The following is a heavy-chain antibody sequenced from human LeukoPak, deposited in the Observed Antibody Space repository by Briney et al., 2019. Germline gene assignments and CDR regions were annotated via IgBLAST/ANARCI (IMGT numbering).Heavy chain of an antibody. J-gene: IGHJ6*02. D-gene: IGHD2-2*01. V-gene: IGHV3-21*01. Sequence: GGSLRLSCAASGFTFSSYSMNWVRQAPGKGLEWVSSISSSSSYIYYADSVKGRFTISRDNAKNSLYLQMNSLRAEDTAVYYCARDCSSTSCYPHYYYYGMDVWGQGTTVTVSS. CDR1: GFTFSSYS. CDR3: ARDCSSTSCYPHYYYYGMDV. CDR2: ISSSSSYI.